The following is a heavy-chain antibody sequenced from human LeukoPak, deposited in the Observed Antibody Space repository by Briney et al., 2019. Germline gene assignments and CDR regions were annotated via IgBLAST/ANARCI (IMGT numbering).Heavy chain of an antibody. CDR3: TRAITYFYGSVTYDWFDS. J-gene: IGHJ5*01. D-gene: IGHD3-10*01. V-gene: IGHV3-53*01. CDR2: IYSGGST. Sequence: GGSLRLSCAASGFTVSSNYMSWVRQAPGKGLEWVSVIYSGGSTYYADSVQGRFTISRDNAKNTVYLQMNSLRVDDTAIYYCTRAITYFYGSVTYDWFDSWGQGTRVTVSS. CDR1: GFTVSSNY.